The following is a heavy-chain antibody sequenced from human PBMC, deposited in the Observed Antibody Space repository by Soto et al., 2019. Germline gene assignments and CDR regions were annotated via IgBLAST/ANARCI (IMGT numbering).Heavy chain of an antibody. D-gene: IGHD3-10*01. Sequence: PAETLSLTCAVYGGSFSGYYWSWIRQPPGKGLEWIGEINHSGSTNYNPSLKRRGTITVDTSKNQFSLKMSTVTAADTVVYYCARAHGRITMVWGVIAPDYYFYKDMDVWGQGTLVTVSS. CDR2: INHSGST. J-gene: IGHJ6*02. CDR1: GGSFSGYY. V-gene: IGHV4-34*01. CDR3: ARAHGRITMVWGVIAPDYYFYKDMDV.